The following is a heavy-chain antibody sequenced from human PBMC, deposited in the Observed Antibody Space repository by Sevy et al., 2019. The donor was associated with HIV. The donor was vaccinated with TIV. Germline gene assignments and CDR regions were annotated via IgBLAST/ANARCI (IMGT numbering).Heavy chain of an antibody. Sequence: GGSLRLSCAVSGFTFNNAWMNWVRQAPGTGLQWVGLVNSKIDGEPTDYAAPVKGRFTISRDDSKNTLFLQMNSLKIEDTAVYYCATAPGYYDSAPFDYWGPGTLVTVSS. CDR1: GFTFNNAW. J-gene: IGHJ4*02. CDR2: VNSKIDGEPT. D-gene: IGHD3-22*01. V-gene: IGHV3-15*01. CDR3: ATAPGYYDSAPFDY.